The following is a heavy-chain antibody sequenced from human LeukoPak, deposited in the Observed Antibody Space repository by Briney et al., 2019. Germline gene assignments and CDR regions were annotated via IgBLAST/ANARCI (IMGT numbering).Heavy chain of an antibody. D-gene: IGHD1-1*01. Sequence: SETLSLTCAVYGGSFSGYYWSWIRQPPGKGLEWIGEINHSGSTNYNPSLKSRVTISVDTSKNQFSLKLSSVTAADTAVYYCARHGLNCYIDYWGQGTLVTVSS. J-gene: IGHJ4*02. CDR2: INHSGST. V-gene: IGHV4-34*01. CDR3: ARHGLNCYIDY. CDR1: GGSFSGYY.